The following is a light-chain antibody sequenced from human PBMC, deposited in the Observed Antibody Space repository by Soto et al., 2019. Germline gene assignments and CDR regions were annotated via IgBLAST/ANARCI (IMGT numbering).Light chain of an antibody. J-gene: IGLJ1*01. CDR3: SSYTNINTRACV. V-gene: IGLV2-14*01. CDR1: SSDVGSYNR. Sequence: QSALTQPPSASGSPGQSVTISCTGTSSDVGSYNRVSWYQQHPGKAPKLIIYEVTDRPSGVSNRFSGSKSGNTASLTISGLQAEDEAEYYCSSYTNINTRACVFGTGTKVTAL. CDR2: EVT.